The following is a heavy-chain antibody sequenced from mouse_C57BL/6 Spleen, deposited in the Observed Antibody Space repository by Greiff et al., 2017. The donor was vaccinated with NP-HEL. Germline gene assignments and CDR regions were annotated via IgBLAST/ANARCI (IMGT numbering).Heavy chain of an antibody. CDR2: IHPNSGST. V-gene: IGHV1-64*01. CDR1: GYTFTSYW. CDR3: ARRAQKGAMDY. Sequence: VQLQQPGAELVKPGASVKLSCKASGYTFTSYWMHWVKQRPGQGLEWIGMIHPNSGSTNYNEKFTSKATLTVDKSSSTAYMQLRSLTSEDSAVYYGARRAQKGAMDYWGQGTSVTVSS. D-gene: IGHD3-1*01. J-gene: IGHJ4*01.